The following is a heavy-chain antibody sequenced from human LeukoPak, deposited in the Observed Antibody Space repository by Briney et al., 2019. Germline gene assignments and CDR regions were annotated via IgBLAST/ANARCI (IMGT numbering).Heavy chain of an antibody. CDR3: ARDQYDTWSRRGNFDS. J-gene: IGHJ4*02. Sequence: GGSLRLSRAASGFTFDDYAMHWVRQAPGKGLEWVSGISWNSGSIGYADSVKGRFTISRDNTKNSLYLQMNSLRAEDTAVFYCARDQYDTWSRRGNFDSWGQGTLVIVSS. V-gene: IGHV3-9*01. CDR1: GFTFDDYA. CDR2: ISWNSGSI. D-gene: IGHD3-3*01.